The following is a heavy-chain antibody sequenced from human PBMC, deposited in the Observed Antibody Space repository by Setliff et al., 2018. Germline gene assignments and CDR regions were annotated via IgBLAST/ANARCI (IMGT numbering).Heavy chain of an antibody. D-gene: IGHD3-10*01. V-gene: IGHV1-69-2*01. Sequence: ASVKVSCKASGYTFTDYYMHWVQQAPGKELEWMGRVDPEDGHTKYAEKFQGRITISADMSLDIAHMELGSLTSEDTAVYYCTTGLRHGVPYFDLWGQGTLVTVSS. CDR1: GYTFTDYY. CDR2: VDPEDGHT. J-gene: IGHJ4*02. CDR3: TTGLRHGVPYFDL.